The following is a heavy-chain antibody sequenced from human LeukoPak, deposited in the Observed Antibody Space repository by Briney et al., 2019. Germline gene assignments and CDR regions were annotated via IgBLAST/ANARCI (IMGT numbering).Heavy chain of an antibody. V-gene: IGHV4-31*03. CDR1: GGSISSGGYY. D-gene: IGHD6-6*01. CDR2: IYYSGST. Sequence: PSETLSLTCTVSGGSISSGGYYWSWIRQHPGKGLEWIGYIYYSGSTYYNPSLKSRVTISVDTSKNQFSLKLSSVTAADTAVYYCARDAPLEYSSSSGFDYWGQGMLVTVSS. CDR3: ARDAPLEYSSSSGFDY. J-gene: IGHJ4*02.